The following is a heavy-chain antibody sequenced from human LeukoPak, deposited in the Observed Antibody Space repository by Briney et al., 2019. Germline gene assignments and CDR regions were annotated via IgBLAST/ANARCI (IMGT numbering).Heavy chain of an antibody. CDR3: ARVRYCSGGSCYLNRLDP. J-gene: IGHJ5*02. CDR2: IIPIFGTA. Sequence: ASVKVSCKASGGTFSSYAISWVRQAPGQGLEWMGRIIPIFGTANYAHKFQGRVTITTDEATSTAYMELSSLRPEDTAVYYCARVRYCSGGSCYLNRLDPWGQGTLVTVSS. CDR1: GGTFSSYA. D-gene: IGHD2-15*01. V-gene: IGHV1-69*05.